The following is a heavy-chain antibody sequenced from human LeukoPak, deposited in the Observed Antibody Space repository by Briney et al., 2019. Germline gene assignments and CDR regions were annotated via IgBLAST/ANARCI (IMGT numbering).Heavy chain of an antibody. CDR1: GFTFDDYA. Sequence: GGSLRLSCAASGFTFDDYAMHWVRQVPGKGLEWVSLITWDGVRTHYADSVRGRFTISRDNSKNSLYLQMNSLTTEDTALYYCAKDTSYDSRNYFVDYWGQGTLVTVTS. CDR2: ITWDGVRT. J-gene: IGHJ4*02. CDR3: AKDTSYDSRNYFVDY. D-gene: IGHD3-22*01. V-gene: IGHV3-43D*04.